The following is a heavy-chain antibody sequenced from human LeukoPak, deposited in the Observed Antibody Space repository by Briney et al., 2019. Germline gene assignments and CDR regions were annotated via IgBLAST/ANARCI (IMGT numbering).Heavy chain of an antibody. CDR1: GFTLSLYG. D-gene: IGHD6-6*01. V-gene: IGHV3-48*01. J-gene: IGHJ4*02. CDR2: ISASSSGI. CDR3: VRDPSSVRLPFGS. Sequence: GGSLRLSCAVSGFTLSLYGMNWVRQAPGKGLEWISHISASSSGIFYADSVKGRFINSRDNTRSSLYLQMNSLRAEDTAVYYCVRDPSSVRLPFGSWGQGTLVTVSS.